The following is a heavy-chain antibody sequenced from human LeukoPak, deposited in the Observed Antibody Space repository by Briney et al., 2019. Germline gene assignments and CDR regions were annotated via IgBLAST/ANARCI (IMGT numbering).Heavy chain of an antibody. CDR1: GGSISSSSYY. CDR3: ARDLVVRYYFDY. V-gene: IGHV4-39*07. CDR2: IYYSGST. J-gene: IGHJ4*02. Sequence: SETLSLTCTVSGGSISSSSYYWGWIRQPPGKGLEWIGSIYYSGSTYYNPSLKSRVTISVDTSKNQFSLKLSSVTAADTAVYYCARDLVVRYYFDYWGQGTLVTVSS. D-gene: IGHD1-1*01.